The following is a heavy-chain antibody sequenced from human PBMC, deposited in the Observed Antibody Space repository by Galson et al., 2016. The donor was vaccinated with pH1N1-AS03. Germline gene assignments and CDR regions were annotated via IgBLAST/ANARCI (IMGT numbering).Heavy chain of an antibody. CDR1: GFTFSSYT. D-gene: IGHD1-1*01. CDR3: AKDSWGNNWSCFDY. Sequence: SLRLFCAASGFTFSSYTMSWVRQAPGKGLEWVSGISGRDGSTYYADSVKGRFTISRDNSKNTLYLQMNSLRAEDTAVYYCAKDSWGNNWSCFDYWGQGTLVTVSS. V-gene: IGHV3-23*01. CDR2: ISGRDGST. J-gene: IGHJ4*02.